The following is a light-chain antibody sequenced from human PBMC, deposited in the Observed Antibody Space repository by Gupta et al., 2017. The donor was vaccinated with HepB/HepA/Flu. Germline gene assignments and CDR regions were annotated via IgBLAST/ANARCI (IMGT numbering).Light chain of an antibody. CDR3: GTWDSSLSAVV. V-gene: IGLV1-51*01. CDR2: DNN. Sequence: QSVLTQPPSVSAAPGQKVTISCSGTNSNIGNNYVSWYQQLPGTAPKLLIYDNNQRPSGIPDRCSGSQSGTSATLGSIGLQTGDEADYYCGTWDSSLSAVVFGGGTKLTVL. CDR1: NSNIGNNY. J-gene: IGLJ2*01.